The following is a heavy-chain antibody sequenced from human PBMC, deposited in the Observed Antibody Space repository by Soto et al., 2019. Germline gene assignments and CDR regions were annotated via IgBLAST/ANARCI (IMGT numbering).Heavy chain of an antibody. D-gene: IGHD6-6*01. V-gene: IGHV4-59*01. Sequence: SETLSLTCTVSGGSISSYYWSWIRQPPGKGLEWIGYIYYSGSTNYNPSLKSRVTISVDTSKNQFSLKLSSVTAADTAVYYCARDPSIAARMSWFDPWGQGTLVTVSS. J-gene: IGHJ5*02. CDR2: IYYSGST. CDR1: GGSISSYY. CDR3: ARDPSIAARMSWFDP.